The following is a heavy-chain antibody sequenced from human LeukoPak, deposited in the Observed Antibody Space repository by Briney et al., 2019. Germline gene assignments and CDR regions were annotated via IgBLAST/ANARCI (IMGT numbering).Heavy chain of an antibody. CDR3: ARAGSNYAGWFDP. CDR1: SGSISSYY. V-gene: IGHV4-59*01. J-gene: IGHJ5*02. D-gene: IGHD4-11*01. Sequence: SETLSLTCTVSSGSISSYYWSWIRQPPGKGLEWIGYIYYSGSTNHNPSLKSRVTISIDTSKNHFSLKLGSVTAADTAVYYCARAGSNYAGWFDPWGQGTLVTVSS. CDR2: IYYSGST.